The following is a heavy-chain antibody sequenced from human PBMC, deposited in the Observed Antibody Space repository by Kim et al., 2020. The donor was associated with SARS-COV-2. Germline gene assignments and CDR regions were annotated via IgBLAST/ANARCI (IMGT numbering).Heavy chain of an antibody. Sequence: SVKVSCKASGGIFSTFAIHWVRQAPGQGLEWLGGMIPIFDTPDYAQTFKGRVTIMADESTSTAYMELTSLGFEDTAMYYCARGTRANDIVSGFDIWGQG. D-gene: IGHD3-16*02. CDR1: GGIFSTFA. J-gene: IGHJ3*02. CDR3: ARGTRANDIVSGFDI. V-gene: IGHV1-69*13. CDR2: MIPIFDTP.